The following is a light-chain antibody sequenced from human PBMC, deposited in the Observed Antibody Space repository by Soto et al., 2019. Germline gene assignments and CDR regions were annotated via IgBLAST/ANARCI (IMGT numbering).Light chain of an antibody. V-gene: IGLV2-14*01. CDR2: EVS. Sequence: QSALTHPASLSGSPGQSITRSCTGTSSDIGDYNYVSWYQQYPGKAPKLMIYEVSHRPSGVSNRFSGSKSGNTASLTISGLQAEDEADYYCSSFTTSSPYVFGTGTKVTVL. J-gene: IGLJ1*01. CDR3: SSFTTSSPYV. CDR1: SSDIGDYNY.